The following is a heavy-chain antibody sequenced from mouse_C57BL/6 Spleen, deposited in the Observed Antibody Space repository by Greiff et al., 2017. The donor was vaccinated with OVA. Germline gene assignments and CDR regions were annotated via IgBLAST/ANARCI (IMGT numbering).Heavy chain of an antibody. Sequence: EVQLQQSGGDLVKPGGSLKLSCAASGFTFSSYGMSWVRQTPDKRLEWVATISSGGSYTYYPDSVKGRFTISRDNAKNTLYLQMSSLKSEDTAMYYCARHEYYSNLYFDYWGQGTTLTVSS. D-gene: IGHD2-5*01. V-gene: IGHV5-6*01. CDR3: ARHEYYSNLYFDY. CDR1: GFTFSSYG. CDR2: ISSGGSYT. J-gene: IGHJ2*01.